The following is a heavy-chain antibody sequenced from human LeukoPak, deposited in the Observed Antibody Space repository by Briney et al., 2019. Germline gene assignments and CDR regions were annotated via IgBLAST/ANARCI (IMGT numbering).Heavy chain of an antibody. V-gene: IGHV3-30*04. Sequence: PGTSLRLSCAGSGFTFSSYAMDWVRQAPGRGLEWVGDISYDGTYASYTGSVRGRFTISRDNSKNTLYLHMNSLRPEDTAVYYCATESSLSNWGLGTLVTVSS. CDR1: GFTFSSYA. D-gene: IGHD6-6*01. CDR2: ISYDGTYA. CDR3: ATESSLSN. J-gene: IGHJ4*02.